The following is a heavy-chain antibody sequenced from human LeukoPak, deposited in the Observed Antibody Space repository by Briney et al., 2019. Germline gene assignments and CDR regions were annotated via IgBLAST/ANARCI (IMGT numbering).Heavy chain of an antibody. CDR1: GFTFSSFG. CDR3: ARGYGRADY. Sequence: PGGSLRLSCAASGFTFSSFGIHWVRQAPGKGLEWVAAISPDGNIDYYSDSVKGRFTVSRDNSKNMIYLQMNSLRAEDTAVYYCARGYGRADYWGQGTLVSVSS. J-gene: IGHJ4*02. CDR2: ISPDGNID. D-gene: IGHD5-18*01. V-gene: IGHV3-30*03.